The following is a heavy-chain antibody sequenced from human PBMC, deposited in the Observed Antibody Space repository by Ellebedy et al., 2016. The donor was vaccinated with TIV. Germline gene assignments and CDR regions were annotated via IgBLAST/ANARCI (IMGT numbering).Heavy chain of an antibody. V-gene: IGHV4-59*01. CDR3: ARDSKKGWAFDI. CDR2: VHYTGTT. CDR1: GGSISTYY. D-gene: IGHD6-19*01. Sequence: SETLSLTCTVSGGSISTYYWSRIRQPPGKGLEYIGYVHYTGTTNYNPSLKSRVAISVDSFKNQFSLKLSSVTAADTAVYYCARDSKKGWAFDIWGQGTVVTVSS. J-gene: IGHJ3*02.